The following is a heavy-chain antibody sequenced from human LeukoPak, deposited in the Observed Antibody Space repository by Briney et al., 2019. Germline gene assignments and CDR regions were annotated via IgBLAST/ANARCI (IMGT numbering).Heavy chain of an antibody. J-gene: IGHJ4*02. D-gene: IGHD4-17*01. CDR2: IKQDGSEK. CDR1: GFTFSSYW. V-gene: IGHV3-7*01. CDR3: ARDDTVTTRVGFID. Sequence: PGGSLRLSCAASGFTFSSYWMSWVRQVPGKGLEWVANIKQDGSEKYYVDSVKGRFTISRDNAKNSLYLQMNSLRAEDTAVYYCARDDTVTTRVGFIDWGQGTLVTVSS.